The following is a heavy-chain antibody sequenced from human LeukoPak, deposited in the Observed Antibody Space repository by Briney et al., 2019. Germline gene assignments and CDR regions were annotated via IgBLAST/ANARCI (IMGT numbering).Heavy chain of an antibody. CDR3: ASHRAYSGDNLFDY. Sequence: GGSLRHSCAASGFTFMRYWMSWVRQAPGKGLEWVAKINQDGGEKHYVDSVKGRFTITRDNVKNSLDLQMNSLRADDTAVYYCASHRAYSGDNLFDYWGQGTQVTVSS. D-gene: IGHD5-12*01. CDR1: GFTFMRYW. CDR2: INQDGGEK. V-gene: IGHV3-7*01. J-gene: IGHJ4*02.